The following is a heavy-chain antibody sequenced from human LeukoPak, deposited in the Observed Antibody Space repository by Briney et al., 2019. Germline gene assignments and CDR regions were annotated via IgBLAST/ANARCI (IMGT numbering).Heavy chain of an antibody. V-gene: IGHV4-30-4*08. D-gene: IGHD3-3*01. CDR3: ARSGSLLAWLSSYYFDY. CDR1: GGSLSSGDCY. Sequence: SQTLSLTCTVSGGSLSSGDCYWRWLRQPPGTGLEWLGYIYYGVSTYYKPSLKSRVTISVDTSKNQFSLKLSSVTAADTAVYYCARSGSLLAWLSSYYFDYWGQGTLVTVSS. CDR2: IYYGVST. J-gene: IGHJ4*02.